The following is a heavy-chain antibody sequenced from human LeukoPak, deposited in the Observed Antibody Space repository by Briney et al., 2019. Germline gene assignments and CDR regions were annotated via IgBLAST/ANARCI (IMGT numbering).Heavy chain of an antibody. J-gene: IGHJ4*02. CDR1: GLTFSSYG. V-gene: IGHV3-23*01. D-gene: IGHD2-21*01. Sequence: PGGSLRLSCAASGLTFSSYGMSWVRQAPGKGLEWVSGISGSGSGGSTYYADSVKGRFTISRDNSKNTLYLQVNSLRAEDTAVYYCAKDRGILWWYFDYWGQGNLVTVSS. CDR2: ISGSGSGGST. CDR3: AKDRGILWWYFDY.